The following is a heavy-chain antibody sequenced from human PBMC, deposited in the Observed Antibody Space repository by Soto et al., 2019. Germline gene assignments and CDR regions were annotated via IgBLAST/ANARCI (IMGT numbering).Heavy chain of an antibody. Sequence: ASVKVSCKASGYTFTSYDINWVRQATGQGLEWMGWMNPNSGNTGYAQKFQGRVTMTRNTSISTAYMELSSLRSEDTAVYYCARVPSVPVTGDYYYYYMDVWGKGTTVTVSS. D-gene: IGHD2-8*02. CDR3: ARVPSVPVTGDYYYYYMDV. CDR2: MNPNSGNT. J-gene: IGHJ6*03. CDR1: GYTFTSYD. V-gene: IGHV1-8*01.